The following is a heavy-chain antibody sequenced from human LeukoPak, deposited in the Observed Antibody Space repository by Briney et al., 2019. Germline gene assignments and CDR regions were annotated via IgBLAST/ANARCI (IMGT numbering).Heavy chain of an antibody. J-gene: IGHJ4*02. CDR3: ARHYYFWCCYSLYYFDY. D-gene: IGHD3-3*01. V-gene: IGHV1-2*02. Sequence: ASVKVSFKSSGYTFTGYYMHWVRQAPGQGLEWMGWINPNSGGTNYAQKFQGRVTMTRDTSISTAYMELSRLRSDDTAVYYCARHYYFWCCYSLYYFDYWGQGTLVTVSS. CDR1: GYTFTGYY. CDR2: INPNSGGT.